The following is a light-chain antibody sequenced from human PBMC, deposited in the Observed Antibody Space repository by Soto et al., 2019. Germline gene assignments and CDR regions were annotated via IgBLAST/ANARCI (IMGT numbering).Light chain of an antibody. CDR2: DNN. CDR3: GTWDSSLSAGV. Sequence: QSVLTQPPSVSAAPGQKGTISCSGSSSNIGNNYLSWYQQLPGTAPKLLIYDNNKRPSGIPDRFSGSKSGTSATLGITGLQTGDEADYYCGTWDSSLSAGVFGGGTKLTVL. CDR1: SSNIGNNY. J-gene: IGLJ2*01. V-gene: IGLV1-51*01.